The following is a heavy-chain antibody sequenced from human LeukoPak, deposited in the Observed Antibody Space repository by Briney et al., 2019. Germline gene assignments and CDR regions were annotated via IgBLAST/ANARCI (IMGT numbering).Heavy chain of an antibody. CDR1: GFTFSSYW. J-gene: IGHJ6*03. Sequence: PGGSLRLSCAASGFTFSSYWMSWVRQVPGKGLEWVANIKQDGSEKYYVDSVKGRFTISRDNAKNSLYLQMNSLRAEDTAVYYCARDRSSSWYATPYYYYYYMDVWGKGTTVTVSS. V-gene: IGHV3-7*01. D-gene: IGHD6-13*01. CDR2: IKQDGSEK. CDR3: ARDRSSSWYATPYYYYYYMDV.